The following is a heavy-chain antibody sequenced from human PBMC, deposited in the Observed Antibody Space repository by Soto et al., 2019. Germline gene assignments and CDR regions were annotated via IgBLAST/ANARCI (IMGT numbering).Heavy chain of an antibody. D-gene: IGHD3-16*01. CDR3: ARDSVWTNQRTSYYYGMDV. Sequence: ASETLSLTCAVYGGSFSGYYWSWIRQPPGKGLEWIGEINHSGSTNYNPSLKSRVTISVDTSKNQFSLKLSSVTAADTAVYYCARDSVWTNQRTSYYYGMDVWGQGTTVTVSS. J-gene: IGHJ6*02. CDR2: INHSGST. CDR1: GGSFSGYY. V-gene: IGHV4-34*01.